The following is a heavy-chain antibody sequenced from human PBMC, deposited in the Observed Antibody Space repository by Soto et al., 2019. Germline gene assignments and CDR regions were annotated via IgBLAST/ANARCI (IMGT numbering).Heavy chain of an antibody. V-gene: IGHV1-3*01. CDR3: AREKVGAVDY. J-gene: IGHJ4*02. D-gene: IGHD1-26*01. CDR1: GYTFTSYA. CDR2: INASNGNT. Sequence: ASVKVSCKASGYTFTSYAMHWVRQAPGQRLEWMGMINASNGNTNYSQKFQGRVTMTRDTSTSTVYMELSSLRSEDTAVYYCAREKVGAVDYWGQGTLVTVSS.